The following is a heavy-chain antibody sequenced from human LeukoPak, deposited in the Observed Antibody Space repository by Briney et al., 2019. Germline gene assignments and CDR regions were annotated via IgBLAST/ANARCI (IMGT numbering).Heavy chain of an antibody. Sequence: QQGGSLRLSCVASGFSFSTSWMNWVRQAPGKGLEWISYISNSGNTKHYADSVKGRFTISRDNAKNSLYLQVNSLRAEDTAVYYCARGGMMTMYYWGQGTLATVPS. J-gene: IGHJ4*02. V-gene: IGHV3-48*04. D-gene: IGHD3-16*01. CDR3: ARGGMMTMYY. CDR1: GFSFSTSW. CDR2: ISNSGNTK.